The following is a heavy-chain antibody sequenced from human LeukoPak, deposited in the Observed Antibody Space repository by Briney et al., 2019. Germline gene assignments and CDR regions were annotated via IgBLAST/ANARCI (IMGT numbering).Heavy chain of an antibody. V-gene: IGHV3-30*04. D-gene: IGHD2-15*01. CDR2: ISYDGSNK. J-gene: IGHJ4*02. CDR3: ARPVAATYYFDY. Sequence: GRSLRLSCAASGFTFSSYAIHWVRQAPGKGLEWVAVISYDGSNKYYADSVKGRFTISRDNSKNTLYLQMNSLRAEDTAVYYCARPVAATYYFDYWGQGTLVTVSS. CDR1: GFTFSSYA.